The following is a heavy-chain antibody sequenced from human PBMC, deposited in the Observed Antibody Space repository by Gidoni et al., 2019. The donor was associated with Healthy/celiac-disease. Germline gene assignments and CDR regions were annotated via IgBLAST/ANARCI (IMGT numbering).Heavy chain of an antibody. D-gene: IGHD2-2*02. J-gene: IGHJ6*02. CDR3: AKDPLLDQLLYVSAWGGMDV. V-gene: IGHV3-23*01. CDR1: GLTFSSSA. CDR2: ISGSGGST. Sequence: EVQLLESGGGLVQPGGSLRLSCAASGLTFSSSARSWVRPAPGRGLEWVSAISGSGGSTYYADSVKGRFTISRDNSKNTLYLQMNSLRAEDTAVYYCAKDPLLDQLLYVSAWGGMDVWGQGTTVTVSS.